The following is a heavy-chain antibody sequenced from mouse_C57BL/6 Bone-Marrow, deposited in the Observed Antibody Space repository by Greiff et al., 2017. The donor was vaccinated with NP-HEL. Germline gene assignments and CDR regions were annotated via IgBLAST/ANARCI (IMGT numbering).Heavy chain of an antibody. D-gene: IGHD1-1*01. CDR3: ARYYYGSRGWYFDV. Sequence: QVQLQQPGADLVKPGASVKLSCKASGYTFTSYWMHWVKQRPGRGLEWIGRIDPNSGGTKFNEKFKTKATLTVDKPSSTAYMHLSSLTSEDSAVYYCARYYYGSRGWYFDVWGTGTTVTVSS. J-gene: IGHJ1*03. V-gene: IGHV1-72*01. CDR2: IDPNSGGT. CDR1: GYTFTSYW.